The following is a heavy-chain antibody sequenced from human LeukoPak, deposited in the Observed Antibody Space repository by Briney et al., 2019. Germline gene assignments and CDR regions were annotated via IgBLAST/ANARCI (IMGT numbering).Heavy chain of an antibody. V-gene: IGHV1-18*01. Sequence: GASVKVSCKASGYTFTSYGISWVRQAPGQGLEWMGWISAYNGNTNYAQKLQGRVTMTTDTSTSTAYMELSSLRSEDTAVYYCAREARKARIITMIRNPWFDPWGQGTLVTVSS. CDR1: GYTFTSYG. J-gene: IGHJ5*02. CDR3: AREARKARIITMIRNPWFDP. D-gene: IGHD3-22*01. CDR2: ISAYNGNT.